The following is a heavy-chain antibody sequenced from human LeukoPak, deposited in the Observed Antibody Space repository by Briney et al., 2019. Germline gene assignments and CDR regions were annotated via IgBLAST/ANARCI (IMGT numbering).Heavy chain of an antibody. CDR2: LYSDGRT. J-gene: IGHJ4*02. V-gene: IGHV3-53*01. CDR3: ACGYDFWSGYNRIDY. D-gene: IGHD3-3*01. CDR1: GFTVNSNY. Sequence: GGSLRLSCAASGFTVNSNYMNWVRQAPGKGLEWVSVLYSDGRTYYADSVKGRFTISRDNSKNTLYLQMNSLRAEDTAVYYCACGYDFWSGYNRIDYWGQGTLVTVSS.